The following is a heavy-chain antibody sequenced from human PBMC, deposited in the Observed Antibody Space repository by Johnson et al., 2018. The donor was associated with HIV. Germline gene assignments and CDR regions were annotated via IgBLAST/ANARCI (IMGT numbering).Heavy chain of an antibody. CDR1: GFTFSSYA. CDR2: ISYDGSNK. D-gene: IGHD2-21*01. Sequence: HVQLVESGGGVVQPGRSLRLSCVASGFTFSSYAMHWVRQAPGKGLEWVAVISYDGSNKYYADSVKGRFTISRDNAKNPLYLQMNSLRAEDTAVYYFGTVLWWGVLRLLDAFDIWGQGTMATVSS. V-gene: IGHV3-30*04. J-gene: IGHJ3*02. CDR3: GTVLWWGVLRLLDAFDI.